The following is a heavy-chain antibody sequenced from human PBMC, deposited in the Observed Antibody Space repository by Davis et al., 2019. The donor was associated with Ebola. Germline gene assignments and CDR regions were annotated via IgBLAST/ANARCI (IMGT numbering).Heavy chain of an antibody. CDR3: ASPNVRSDCSGGSCYSADNWFDP. CDR1: GYTFTGYY. V-gene: IGHV1-2*06. CDR2: INPNSGGT. Sequence: AASVKVSCKASGYTFTGYYMHWVRQAPGQGLEWMGRINPNSGGTNYAQKFQGRVTMTRDTSISTAYMELSRLRSDDTAVYYCASPNVRSDCSGGSCYSADNWFDPWGQGTLVTVSS. D-gene: IGHD2-15*01. J-gene: IGHJ5*02.